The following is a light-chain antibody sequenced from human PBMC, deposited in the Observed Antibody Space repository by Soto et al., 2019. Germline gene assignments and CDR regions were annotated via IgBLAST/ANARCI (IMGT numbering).Light chain of an antibody. CDR2: EVS. J-gene: IGLJ1*01. Sequence: QSVLTQPASVSGSAGQSITISCTGTSSDVGGYNYVSWYQQQAGKAPKLIIHEVSNRPSGVSNRFSGSKSGNTASLTISGLQAEDVADYYCDSYTSSRAYVFGIGTKVTVL. CDR1: SSDVGGYNY. V-gene: IGLV2-14*01. CDR3: DSYTSSRAYV.